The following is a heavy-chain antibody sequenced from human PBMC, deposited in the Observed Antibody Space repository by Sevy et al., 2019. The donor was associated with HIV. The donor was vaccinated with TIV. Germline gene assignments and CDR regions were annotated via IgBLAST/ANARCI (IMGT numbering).Heavy chain of an antibody. J-gene: IGHJ3*02. Sequence: GGYLRLSCAASGFTFSNAWMSWVRQAPGKGLEWVGRIKSKTDGGTTYYAAPVKGRFTISRDDSKNTLYLQMNSLKTEDTAVYYCTTGSRNYYNSSGYAFDIWGQGTMVTVSS. CDR3: TTGSRNYYNSSGYAFDI. V-gene: IGHV3-15*01. CDR2: IKSKTDGGTT. D-gene: IGHD3-22*01. CDR1: GFTFSNAW.